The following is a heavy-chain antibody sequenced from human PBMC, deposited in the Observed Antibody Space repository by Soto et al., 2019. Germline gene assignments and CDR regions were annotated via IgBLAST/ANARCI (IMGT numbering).Heavy chain of an antibody. D-gene: IGHD3-3*01. CDR3: ARVHYDFWSGYGDSFDI. J-gene: IGHJ3*02. CDR2: IIPIFGTA. Sequence: SVKVSCKASGGTFSSYAISWVRQAPGQGLEWMGGIIPIFGTANYAQKFQGRVTITADESTSTAYMELSSLRSEDTAVYYCARVHYDFWSGYGDSFDIWGQGTMVTVSS. CDR1: GGTFSSYA. V-gene: IGHV1-69*13.